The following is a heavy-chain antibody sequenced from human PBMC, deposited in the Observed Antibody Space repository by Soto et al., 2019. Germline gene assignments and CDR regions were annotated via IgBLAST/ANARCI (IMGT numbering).Heavy chain of an antibody. Sequence: PGGSRRLSCAVSGFTFSYYGMHWVRQAPGKGLEWVAVMSYAGSYKYYADSVKGRFTISRDLSGNTLFLQMNSLRLEDTAVYFCAKEMYPRTVLDSSSPWGDYWGQGTLVTVXS. J-gene: IGHJ4*02. CDR2: MSYAGSYK. D-gene: IGHD6-6*01. CDR3: AKEMYPRTVLDSSSPWGDY. V-gene: IGHV3-30*18. CDR1: GFTFSYYG.